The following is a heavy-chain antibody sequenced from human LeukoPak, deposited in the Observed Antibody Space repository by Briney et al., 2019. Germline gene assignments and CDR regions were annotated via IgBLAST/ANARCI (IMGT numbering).Heavy chain of an antibody. CDR3: ARGPNYPSPSPFDY. Sequence: SETLSLTCTVSGGSISSYYWSWIRQPPGKGLEWIGCIYYSGSTDYNPSLKSRVTISVDTSKNRFSLKLSSVTAADTAVYYCARGPNYPSPSPFDYWGQGTLVTVSS. D-gene: IGHD5-24*01. V-gene: IGHV4-59*08. CDR2: IYYSGST. J-gene: IGHJ4*02. CDR1: GGSISSYY.